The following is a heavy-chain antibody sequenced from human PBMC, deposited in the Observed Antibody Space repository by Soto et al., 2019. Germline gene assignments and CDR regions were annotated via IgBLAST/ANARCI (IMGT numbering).Heavy chain of an antibody. D-gene: IGHD3-9*01. CDR3: ARDLSGYDIYDY. J-gene: IGHJ4*02. Sequence: QVQLVESGGGVVQPGRSLRLSCVASGFSFSSYGMHWVRQAPGKGLEWVAVMSYDGSNKYYADSVKGRFTISRDNSKNPLFLQMNSLRAEDTAVYYCARDLSGYDIYDYWGQGTLVTVSS. CDR1: GFSFSSYG. CDR2: MSYDGSNK. V-gene: IGHV3-30*03.